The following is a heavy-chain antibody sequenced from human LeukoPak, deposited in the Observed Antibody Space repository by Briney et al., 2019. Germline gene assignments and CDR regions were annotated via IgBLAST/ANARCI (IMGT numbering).Heavy chain of an antibody. CDR2: IIPILGIA. J-gene: IGHJ4*02. D-gene: IGHD6-13*01. CDR3: AREYSSSLDY. CDR1: RGIFSRYA. V-gene: IGHV1-69*04. Sequence: SSVNVSCKASRGIFSRYAISGVRQAPGQGGEWMGRIIPILGIANYAQKFQGRVTMTRDTSTSTVYMELSSLRFEDTAVYYCAREYSSSLDYWGQGTPVTVSS.